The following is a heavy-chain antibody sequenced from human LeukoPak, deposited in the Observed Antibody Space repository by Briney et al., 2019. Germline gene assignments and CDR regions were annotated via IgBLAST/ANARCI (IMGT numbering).Heavy chain of an antibody. D-gene: IGHD3-22*01. V-gene: IGHV4-39*07. CDR2: IYYSGST. CDR1: GGSISSRSYY. J-gene: IGHJ5*02. CDR3: ARDSIYDSSGYNWFDP. Sequence: PSETLSLTCTVSGGSISSRSYYWGWIRQPPGKGLEWIGSIYYSGSTYYNPSLKSRVIISVDTSKNQFSLKLSSVTAADTAVYYCARDSIYDSSGYNWFDPWGQGTLVTVSS.